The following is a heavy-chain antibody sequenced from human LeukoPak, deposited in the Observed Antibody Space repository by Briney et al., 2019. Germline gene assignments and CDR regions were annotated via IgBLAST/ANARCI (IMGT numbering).Heavy chain of an antibody. J-gene: IGHJ5*02. CDR2: INHSGST. Sequence: TSETLSLTCAVYGGSFSGYYWSWIRQPPGKGLEWIGEINHSGSTNYNPSLKSRVTISVDTSKNQFSLKLSSVTAADTAVYYCARGLVVVAATIWFDPWGQGTLVTVSS. CDR1: GGSFSGYY. CDR3: ARGLVVVAATIWFDP. V-gene: IGHV4-34*01. D-gene: IGHD2-15*01.